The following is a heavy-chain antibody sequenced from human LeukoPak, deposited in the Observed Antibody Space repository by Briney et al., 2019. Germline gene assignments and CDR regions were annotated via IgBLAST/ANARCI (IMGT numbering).Heavy chain of an antibody. Sequence: SETLSLTCAVYGGSFSGYYWSWIRQPPGKGREWIGEINHSGSTIYNPSLKSRVTISVDTSKNQFSLKLSSVTAADTAVYYCARDRSGDDDFWSGYYTNYFDPWGQGTLVTVSS. CDR3: ARDRSGDDDFWSGYYTNYFDP. D-gene: IGHD3-3*01. J-gene: IGHJ5*02. V-gene: IGHV4-34*01. CDR1: GGSFSGYY. CDR2: INHSGST.